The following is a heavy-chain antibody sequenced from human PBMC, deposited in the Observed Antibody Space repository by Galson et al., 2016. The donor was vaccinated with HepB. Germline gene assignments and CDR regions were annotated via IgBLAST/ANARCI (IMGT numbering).Heavy chain of an antibody. CDR3: ARERGLLASGYGVDV. J-gene: IGHJ6*02. CDR2: TSYDGRNK. CDR1: GFTFTSYG. D-gene: IGHD3-16*02. Sequence: SLRLSCAASGFTFTSYGMHWVRQAPGKGLEWVAVTSYDGRNKYYADSVKGRFTISRDNSKNTLYLQMNSLRAEDTALYYCARERGLLASGYGVDVWGQGTTVTVSS. V-gene: IGHV3-30*03.